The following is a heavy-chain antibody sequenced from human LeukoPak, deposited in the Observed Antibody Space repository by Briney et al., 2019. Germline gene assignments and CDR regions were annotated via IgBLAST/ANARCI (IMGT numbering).Heavy chain of an antibody. J-gene: IGHJ5*02. Sequence: ASVKVSCKASGYTFTSYYMHWVRQAPGQGPEWMGIINPSGGSTNYAQKFQGRVTMTRDTSTSTVYMELSSLRSEDTAVYYCARDRGPDYGGNYEFDPWGQGTLVTVSS. D-gene: IGHD4-23*01. CDR1: GYTFTSYY. V-gene: IGHV1-46*01. CDR3: ARDRGPDYGGNYEFDP. CDR2: INPSGGST.